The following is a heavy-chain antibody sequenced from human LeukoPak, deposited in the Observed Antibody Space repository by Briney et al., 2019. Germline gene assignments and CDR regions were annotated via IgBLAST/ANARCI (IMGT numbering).Heavy chain of an antibody. Sequence: PSETLSLTCTVSGGSISSSSYYWGWIRQPPGKGLEWIGSIYYSGSTYYNPSLKSRVTISVDMSKNQFSLKLSSVTAADTAVYYCARHQGGSGSYYSLNNWFDPWGQGTLVTVSS. D-gene: IGHD3-10*01. CDR2: IYYSGST. J-gene: IGHJ5*02. V-gene: IGHV4-39*01. CDR3: ARHQGGSGSYYSLNNWFDP. CDR1: GGSISSSSYY.